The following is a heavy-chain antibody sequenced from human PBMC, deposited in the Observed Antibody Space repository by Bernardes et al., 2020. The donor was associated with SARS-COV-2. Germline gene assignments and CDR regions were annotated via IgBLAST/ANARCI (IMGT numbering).Heavy chain of an antibody. CDR2: IRSKANSYAT. CDR1: GFTFSDSA. J-gene: IGHJ6*02. Sequence: GGSLRLSCAASGFTFSDSAMHWVRQASGKGLEWVGRIRSKANSYATAYAASVKGRFTISRDDSKNTAYLQMNSLKTEDTAVYYCTGPSIAARGYYFHYGMDVWGRGTTVTVSS. CDR3: TGPSIAARGYYFHYGMDV. D-gene: IGHD6-6*01. V-gene: IGHV3-73*01.